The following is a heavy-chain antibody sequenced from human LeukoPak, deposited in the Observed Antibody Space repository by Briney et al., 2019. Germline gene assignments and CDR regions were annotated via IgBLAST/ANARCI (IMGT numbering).Heavy chain of an antibody. J-gene: IGHJ3*02. CDR3: AREGIAVAGPGYFDI. CDR1: GFTFSSYE. CDR2: ISSSGSTI. D-gene: IGHD6-19*01. Sequence: GGSLRLSCAASGFTFSSYEMNWVRQAPGKGLEWVSYISSSGSTIYYADSVKGRFTISRDNAKNSLYLQMNSLRAEDTAVYYCAREGIAVAGPGYFDIWGQGTMVTVSS. V-gene: IGHV3-48*03.